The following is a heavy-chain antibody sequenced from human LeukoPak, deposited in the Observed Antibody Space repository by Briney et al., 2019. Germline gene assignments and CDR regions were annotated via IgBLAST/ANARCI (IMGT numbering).Heavy chain of an antibody. CDR3: ARRYYGSGSLHYMDV. D-gene: IGHD3-10*01. CDR1: GGSISSSSYY. CDR2: IYYSGST. Sequence: SETLSLTCTVSGGSISSSSYYWGGIRQPPGKGLEWIGTIYYSGSTYYNPSLKSRVTISVDTSKNQFSLKLTSVTAADTAVYYCARRYYGSGSLHYMDVWGKGTTVTVSS. V-gene: IGHV4-39*01. J-gene: IGHJ6*03.